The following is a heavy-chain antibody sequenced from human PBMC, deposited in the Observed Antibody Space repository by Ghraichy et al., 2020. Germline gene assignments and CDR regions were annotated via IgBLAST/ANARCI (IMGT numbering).Heavy chain of an antibody. Sequence: GGSLRLSCVASGFTFSTSAMNWLRQAPGKGLQWVSAISGGGDDTYYADSVKGRFIISRDNSKNTLYLHMNSLRDEDAAVYYCAKAGVGWDNWFDPWGQGTLVIVSS. J-gene: IGHJ5*02. CDR2: ISGGGDDT. D-gene: IGHD3-3*01. CDR1: GFTFSTSA. V-gene: IGHV3-23*01. CDR3: AKAGVGWDNWFDP.